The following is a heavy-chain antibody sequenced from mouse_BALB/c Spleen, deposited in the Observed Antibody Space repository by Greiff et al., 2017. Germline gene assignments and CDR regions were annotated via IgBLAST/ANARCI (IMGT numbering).Heavy chain of an antibody. J-gene: IGHJ1*01. CDR3: AREGGHWYFDV. CDR2: INPYNDGT. CDR1: GYTFTSYV. Sequence: EVKLQESGPELVKPGASVKMSCKASGYTFTSYVMHWVKQKPGQGLEWIGYINPYNDGTKYNEKFKGKATLTSDKSSSTAYMELSSLTSEDSAVYYCAREGGHWYFDVWGAGTTVTVSS. V-gene: IGHV1-14*01.